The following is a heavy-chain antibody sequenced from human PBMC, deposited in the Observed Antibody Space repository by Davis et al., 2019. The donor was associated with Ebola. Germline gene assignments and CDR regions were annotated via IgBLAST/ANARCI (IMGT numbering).Heavy chain of an antibody. CDR3: ARGYYDSTGNRYFDF. D-gene: IGHD3-22*01. CDR2: IYSGGNT. Sequence: GESLKISCAASGFIVSSNYMSSVRQAPGKGLEWVSVIYSGGNTNYADSVKGRFTISRHNSKNTLYLQIKSLRAEDTAVYYCARGYYDSTGNRYFDFWGRGTLVTVSS. V-gene: IGHV3-53*04. J-gene: IGHJ2*01. CDR1: GFIVSSNY.